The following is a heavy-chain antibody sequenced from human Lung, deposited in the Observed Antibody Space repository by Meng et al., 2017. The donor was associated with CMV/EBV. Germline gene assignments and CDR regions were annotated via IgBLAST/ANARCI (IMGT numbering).Heavy chain of an antibody. CDR3: TIDQCGSTSCAIRAPGY. CDR2: IKSKIDGGTT. V-gene: IGHV3-15*01. Sequence: GESXKISCAASGFTFSNAWMSWVRQAPGKGLEWVGRIKSKIDGGTTDYAAPVKGRFTISRDDSKNTQYLQMNSLKTEDTAVYYCTIDQCGSTSCAIRAPGYXGQGXPVTVSS. D-gene: IGHD2-2*01. CDR1: GFTFSNAW. J-gene: IGHJ4*02.